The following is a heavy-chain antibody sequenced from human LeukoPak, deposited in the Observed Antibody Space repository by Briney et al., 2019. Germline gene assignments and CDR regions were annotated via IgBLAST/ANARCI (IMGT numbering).Heavy chain of an antibody. CDR3: ARDSGYGSATC. CDR1: GDSISSYY. V-gene: IGHV4-59*01. CDR2: IYYSGST. D-gene: IGHD3-10*01. Sequence: SETLSLTCTVSGDSISSYYWSWIRQPPGEGLEWIGYIYYSGSTSYNPSLKSRVTMSIDTSKNQFSLKLTSVTAADTAVYYWARDSGYGSATCWGQGTLVTVSS. J-gene: IGHJ4*02.